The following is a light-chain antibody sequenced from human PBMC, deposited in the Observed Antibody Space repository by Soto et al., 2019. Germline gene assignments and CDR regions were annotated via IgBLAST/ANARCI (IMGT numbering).Light chain of an antibody. CDR2: GVS. J-gene: IGLJ2*01. CDR3: CSYTSISTVV. V-gene: IGLV2-14*01. Sequence: QSVLTQPASVSGPPGQSITISCTGTSSDVGGYNYVSWYQHHPGKAPKLILFGVSDRPSGVSHRFSGSKSGNTASLTISGLQAEDAADYYCCSYTSISTVVFGGGTKVTVL. CDR1: SSDVGGYNY.